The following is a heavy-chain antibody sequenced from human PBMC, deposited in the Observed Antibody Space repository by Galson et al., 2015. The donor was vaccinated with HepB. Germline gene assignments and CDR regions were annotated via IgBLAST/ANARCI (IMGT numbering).Heavy chain of an antibody. J-gene: IGHJ4*02. V-gene: IGHV1-24*01. CDR3: ATTGPYYYDSSGYLDY. Sequence: SVKVSCKVSGYTLTELSMHWVRQAPGKGLEWMGGFDPEDGETIYAQKFQGRVTMTEDTSTDTAYMELSSLRSEDTAVYYCATTGPYYYDSSGYLDYWGQGTLVTVSS. D-gene: IGHD3-22*01. CDR2: FDPEDGET. CDR1: GYTLTELS.